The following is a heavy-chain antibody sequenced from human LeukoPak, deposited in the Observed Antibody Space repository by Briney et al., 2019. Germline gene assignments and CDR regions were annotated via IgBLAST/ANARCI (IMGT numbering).Heavy chain of an antibody. Sequence: GGSLRLSCAASGIIITSYWMSWVRQTPGKGLEWVANIKQGGSEKNYVDSVKGRFTIFRDNARNSLYLQMNSLRAEDTAVYYCARSVNTAMDTLDYWGQGTLVTVSS. CDR2: IKQGGSEK. D-gene: IGHD5-18*01. J-gene: IGHJ4*02. V-gene: IGHV3-7*01. CDR3: ARSVNTAMDTLDY. CDR1: GIIITSYW.